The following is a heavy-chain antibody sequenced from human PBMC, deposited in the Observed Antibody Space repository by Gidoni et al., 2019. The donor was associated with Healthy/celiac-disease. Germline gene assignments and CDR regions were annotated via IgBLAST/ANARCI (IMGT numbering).Heavy chain of an antibody. J-gene: IGHJ6*02. CDR3: ARFPGYYYGMDV. CDR1: GSTFTSYD. Sequence: QVQLVQSGAEVKKPGSSVKVSCKASGSTFTSYDINWVRQATGQGLEWMGWMNPNSGNTGYAQKFQGRVTMTRNTSISKAYMELSSLRSEDTAVYYCARFPGYYYGMDVWGQGTTVTVSS. D-gene: IGHD7-27*01. CDR2: MNPNSGNT. V-gene: IGHV1-8*01.